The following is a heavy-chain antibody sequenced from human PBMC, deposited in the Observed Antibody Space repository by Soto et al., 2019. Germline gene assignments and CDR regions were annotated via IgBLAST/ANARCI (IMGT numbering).Heavy chain of an antibody. CDR3: ARVSWREKYGMDV. Sequence: GGSLRLSCAASGFTFASYAMSWVRQAPGKGLEWVSGISGSGSNTYNADSVKGRFTISRDNSKNTLYLDMISLRAEDTAVYYCARVSWREKYGMDVWGQGTTVTVSS. J-gene: IGHJ6*02. V-gene: IGHV3-23*01. CDR2: ISGSGSNT. CDR1: GFTFASYA.